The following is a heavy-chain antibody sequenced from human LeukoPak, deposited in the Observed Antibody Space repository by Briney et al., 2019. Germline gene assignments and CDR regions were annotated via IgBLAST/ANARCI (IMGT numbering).Heavy chain of an antibody. CDR2: IWYDGSNK. J-gene: IGHJ3*02. CDR3: ARDQGTAMELDI. CDR1: GFTFSSYG. Sequence: PGGSLRLSCAASGFTFSSYGMHWVRQAPGKGLEWVAVIWYDGSNKYYADSVKGRFTISRDNSKNTLYLQVNSLRAEDTAVYYCARDQGTAMELDIWGQGTMVTVSS. D-gene: IGHD5-18*01. V-gene: IGHV3-33*01.